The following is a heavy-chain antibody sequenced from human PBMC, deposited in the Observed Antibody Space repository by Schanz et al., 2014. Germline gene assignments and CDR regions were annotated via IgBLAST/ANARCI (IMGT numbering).Heavy chain of an antibody. Sequence: EVQLLESGGGLVQPGGSLRLSCAASGFPFSSYALHWVRQAPGKGLEWVSDISDSGDSTHYADSVKGRFTISRDNAKNSLFLQMNSLSAEDTAVYYCAKVAPAATYLDSWGLGTLVTVSS. CDR1: GFPFSSYA. V-gene: IGHV3-48*03. CDR2: ISDSGDST. J-gene: IGHJ4*02. D-gene: IGHD2-2*01. CDR3: AKVAPAATYLDS.